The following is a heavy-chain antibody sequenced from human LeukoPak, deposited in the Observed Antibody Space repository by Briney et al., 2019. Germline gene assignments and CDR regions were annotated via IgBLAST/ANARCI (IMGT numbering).Heavy chain of an antibody. CDR3: ARTARVYAH. D-gene: IGHD2-2*01. CDR1: GFTFSDYY. V-gene: IGHV3-11*01. Sequence: GGSLRLSCVASGFTFSDYYMSWVRQAPGRRLECLSYISGSGSDINYADSVKGRFTISRDNAKNSLYLQMNSLRVEGTAVYYCARTARVYAHWGQGTPVTVSS. CDR2: ISGSGSDI. J-gene: IGHJ4*02.